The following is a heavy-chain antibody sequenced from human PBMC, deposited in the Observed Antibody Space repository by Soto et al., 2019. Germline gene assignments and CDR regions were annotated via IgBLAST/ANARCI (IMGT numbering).Heavy chain of an antibody. CDR1: GFRFNEYE. V-gene: IGHV3-48*03. D-gene: IGHD3-10*01. CDR3: ARETSYGQSATIVGEL. J-gene: IGHJ4*02. Sequence: EVQLVESGGGLVQPGGSLRLSCVGSGFRFNEYEMTWVRQAPGKGLEWISYINSGGSLIYYAASVKGRFTISRDNYKDSVYLQMNSLRADDTALYYCARETSYGQSATIVGELWGQGTLVTVSS. CDR2: INSGGSLI.